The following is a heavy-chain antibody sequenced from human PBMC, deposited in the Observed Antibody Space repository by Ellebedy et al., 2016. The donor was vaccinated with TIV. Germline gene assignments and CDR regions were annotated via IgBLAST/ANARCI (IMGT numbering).Heavy chain of an antibody. CDR2: ITVSGA. D-gene: IGHD5-18*01. CDR3: ARGLRSGGYTYTALDY. Sequence: GESLKISCAASGFTFSSYAMNWVRQAPGKRLEWVSVITVSGAYYANSVQGRFTISRDNSKNTLYLQMNSLTAEDTAVYYCARGLRSGGYTYTALDYWGQGTLVTVDS. CDR1: GFTFSSYA. V-gene: IGHV3-23*01. J-gene: IGHJ4*02.